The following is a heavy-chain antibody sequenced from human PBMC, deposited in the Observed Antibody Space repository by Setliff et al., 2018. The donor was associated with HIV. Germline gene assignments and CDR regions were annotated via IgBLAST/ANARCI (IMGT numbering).Heavy chain of an antibody. CDR2: IYYSGST. Sequence: PSETLSLTCAVYSGSFSGYFWSWIRQPPGKGLEWIGSIYYSGSTYYNPSLKSRLTISVDTSKNQFSLKLSSVTAADTAVYYCARDDYMLYSYYYGMDVWGQGTTVTVSS. CDR1: SGSFSGYF. V-gene: IGHV4-34*01. J-gene: IGHJ6*02. D-gene: IGHD4-4*01. CDR3: ARDDYMLYSYYYGMDV.